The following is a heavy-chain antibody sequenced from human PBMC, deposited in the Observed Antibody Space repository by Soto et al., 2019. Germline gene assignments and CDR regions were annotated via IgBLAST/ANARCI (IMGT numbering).Heavy chain of an antibody. CDR2: ISGSGGST. V-gene: IGHV3-23*01. CDR3: APGDLGYFDY. Sequence: SLRLSCAASGFTFSSYAMSWVRQAPGKGLEWVSAISGSGGSTYYADSVKVRFTISRDTSKNTLYLQMNSLRAEDTAVYSCAPGDLGYFDYWGQGTLVTVSS. D-gene: IGHD3-16*01. CDR1: GFTFSSYA. J-gene: IGHJ4*02.